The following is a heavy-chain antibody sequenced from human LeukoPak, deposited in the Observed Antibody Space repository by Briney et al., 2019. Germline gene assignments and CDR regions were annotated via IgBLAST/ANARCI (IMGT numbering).Heavy chain of an antibody. J-gene: IGHJ1*01. CDR3: ARGARLYDYIWGSYPRSPPAEYFRH. CDR1: GGSLSGYY. V-gene: IGHV4-34*01. Sequence: PSETLSLTCAVYGGSLSGYYWSWLRQPPGKGLEWIGEINHSRSTNYNPSLKSRVTISVDTSKNQFSLKLSSVTAADTAVYYCARGARLYDYIWGSYPRSPPAEYFRHWGQGTLVTVSS. D-gene: IGHD3-16*02. CDR2: INHSRST.